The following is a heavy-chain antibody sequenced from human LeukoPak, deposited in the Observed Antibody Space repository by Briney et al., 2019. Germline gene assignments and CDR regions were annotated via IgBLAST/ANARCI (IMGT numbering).Heavy chain of an antibody. D-gene: IGHD2-15*01. CDR1: GGSFSGYY. Sequence: SETLSLTCAVYGGSFSGYYWSWIRQPPGKGLEWIGEINHSGSTNYNPSLKSRVTISVDTSKNQFSLKLSSVTAADTAVYYCARGLSCSGGSCYYDYWGQGTLVTVSS. CDR3: ARGLSCSGGSCYYDY. J-gene: IGHJ4*02. CDR2: INHSGST. V-gene: IGHV4-34*01.